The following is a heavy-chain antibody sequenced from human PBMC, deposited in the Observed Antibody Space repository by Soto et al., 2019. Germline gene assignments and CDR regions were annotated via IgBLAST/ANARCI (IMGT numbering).Heavy chain of an antibody. CDR3: TTDHYCSSTTCPGAFDM. J-gene: IGHJ3*02. V-gene: IGHV3-15*01. D-gene: IGHD2-2*01. Sequence: EVQLVESGGGLVEPGGSLRLSCAASGFTFTNVWMTWVRQAPGKGQEWVGRIKRKIDDGTTDYAAPVKGRFTISRDDSKSTLYLQMNSLKTEDTAVYYCTTDHYCSSTTCPGAFDMWGQGTMVTVSS. CDR1: GFTFTNVW. CDR2: IKRKIDDGTT.